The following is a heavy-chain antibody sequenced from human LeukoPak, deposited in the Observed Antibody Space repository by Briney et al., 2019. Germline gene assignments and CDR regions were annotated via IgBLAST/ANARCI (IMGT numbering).Heavy chain of an antibody. D-gene: IGHD3-10*01. V-gene: IGHV1-69*13. CDR2: IIPIFGTA. J-gene: IGHJ6*03. Sequence: GASVKVSCKASGGTFSSYAISWVRQAPGQGLEWMGGIIPIFGTANYAQKFQGRVTITADESTSTAYMELSSLRSEDTAVYYCARGRYYYGSGSSRYYYYYMDVWGKGTTVTVSS. CDR1: GGTFSSYA. CDR3: ARGRYYYGSGSSRYYYYYMDV.